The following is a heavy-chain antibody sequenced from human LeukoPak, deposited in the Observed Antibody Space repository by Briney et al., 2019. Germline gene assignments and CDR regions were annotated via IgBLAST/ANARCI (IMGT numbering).Heavy chain of an antibody. CDR3: ARDVAGYSYGYFDY. J-gene: IGHJ4*02. CDR2: IYYSGST. D-gene: IGHD5-18*01. V-gene: IGHV4-59*01. Sequence: SKTLSLTRTVSGGSISSYYWSWIRQPPGKGLKWIGYIYYSGSTNYNPSLKSRVTISVDTSKNQFSLKLSSVTAADTAVYYCARDVAGYSYGYFDYWGQGTLVTVSS. CDR1: GGSISSYY.